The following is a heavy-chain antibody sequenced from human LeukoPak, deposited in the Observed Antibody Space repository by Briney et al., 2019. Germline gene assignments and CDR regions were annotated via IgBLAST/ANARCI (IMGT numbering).Heavy chain of an antibody. J-gene: IGHJ4*02. CDR2: IYSGGST. Sequence: GGSLRLSCVVSGFTVSTNFMSWVRQAPGERLEWVSVIYSGGSTYYADSVKGRFTISRDNSKNTLYLQMNRLRAEDTGVYYCARTRVDTTTVDYFDYWGQGTLVTVSS. D-gene: IGHD4-11*01. CDR1: GFTVSTNF. CDR3: ARTRVDTTTVDYFDY. V-gene: IGHV3-53*01.